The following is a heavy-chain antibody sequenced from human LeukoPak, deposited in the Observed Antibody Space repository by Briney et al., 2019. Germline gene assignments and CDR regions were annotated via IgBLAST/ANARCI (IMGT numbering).Heavy chain of an antibody. CDR3: ARTRIIAAPYGMDV. D-gene: IGHD6-13*01. Sequence: SETLSLTCTVSGGPISSYYWSWIRQPPGKGLEWIGYIYYSGSTNYNPSLKSRVTISVDTSKNQFSLKLSSVTAADTAVYYCARTRIIAAPYGMDVWGQGTTVTVSS. CDR2: IYYSGST. CDR1: GGPISSYY. J-gene: IGHJ6*02. V-gene: IGHV4-59*08.